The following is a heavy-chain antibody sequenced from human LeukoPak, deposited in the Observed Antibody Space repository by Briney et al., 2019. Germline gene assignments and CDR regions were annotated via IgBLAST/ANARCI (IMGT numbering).Heavy chain of an antibody. CDR3: ARPLDSSNNYFDY. V-gene: IGHV3-21*01. CDR1: GFTFSRNA. D-gene: IGHD6-13*01. J-gene: IGHJ4*02. Sequence: GGSLRLPCAASGFTFSRNAMNWVRQAPGKGLEWVSFISSSSNYMSYADSVKGRFTISRDNAKNSLYLQMNSLRAEDTAVYYCARPLDSSNNYFDYWGQGTLVTVSA. CDR2: ISSSSNYM.